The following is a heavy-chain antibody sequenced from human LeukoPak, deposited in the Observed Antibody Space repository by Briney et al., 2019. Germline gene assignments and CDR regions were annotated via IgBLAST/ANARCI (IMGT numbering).Heavy chain of an antibody. CDR3: ARGTYYYDSSGLRYFDY. J-gene: IGHJ4*02. Sequence: ASVKVSCTASGYTFTSYYMHWVRQAPGQGLEWMGIINPSGGSTSYAQKFQGRVTMTRDTSTSTVYMELSSLRSEDTAVYYCARGTYYYDSSGLRYFDYWGQGTLVTVSS. CDR2: INPSGGST. V-gene: IGHV1-46*01. CDR1: GYTFTSYY. D-gene: IGHD3-22*01.